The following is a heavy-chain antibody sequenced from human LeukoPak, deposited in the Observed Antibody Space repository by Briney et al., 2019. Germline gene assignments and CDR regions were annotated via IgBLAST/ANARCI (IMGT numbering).Heavy chain of an antibody. CDR2: IYYSGST. CDR3: ASPGSFGSGWSLDY. J-gene: IGHJ4*02. CDR1: GGSISSYY. Sequence: PSETLSLTCTVSGGSISSYYWSWIRQPPGKGLEWIGYIYYSGSTNYNPSLKSRVTISVDTSKNQFSLKLSSVTAADTAVYYCASPGSFGSGWSLDYWGQGTLVTVSS. D-gene: IGHD6-19*01. V-gene: IGHV4-59*08.